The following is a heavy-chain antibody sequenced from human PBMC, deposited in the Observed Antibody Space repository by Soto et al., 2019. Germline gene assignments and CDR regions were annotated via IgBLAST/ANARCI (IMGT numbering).Heavy chain of an antibody. J-gene: IGHJ1*01. D-gene: IGHD3-16*01. CDR2: ISISSSTI. CDR1: GFTFSDYS. CDR3: AKDPQCFPN. V-gene: IGHV3-11*01. Sequence: LRLSCEASGFTFSDYSMGWIRQAPGKGLELVSYISISSSTIYYADSVKGRFSISRDTAKNTLYLQMNSLRDEDTAVYYCAKDPQCFPNGGQGTLVTVSS.